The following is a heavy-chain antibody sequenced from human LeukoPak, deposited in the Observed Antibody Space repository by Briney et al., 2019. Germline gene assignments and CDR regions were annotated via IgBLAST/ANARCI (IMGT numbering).Heavy chain of an antibody. J-gene: IGHJ6*02. CDR1: GYTLTELS. D-gene: IGHD5-12*01. V-gene: IGHV1-24*01. CDR2: FDPEDVET. Sequence: ASVKVSCKVSGYTLTELSMHWVRRAPGKGLEWMGGFDPEDVETIYAQKFQGRVTMTEDTSTDTAYMELSSLRSEDTDVYYCATGKNGVATAIYYYYGMDVWGQGTTVTVSS. CDR3: ATGKNGVATAIYYYYGMDV.